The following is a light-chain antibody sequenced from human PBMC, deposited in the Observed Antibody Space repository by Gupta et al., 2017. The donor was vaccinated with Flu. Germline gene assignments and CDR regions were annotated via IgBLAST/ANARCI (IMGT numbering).Light chain of an antibody. V-gene: IGLV1-40*01. CDR2: TKS. Sequence: VTISWTGSSSNIGASYDVHWYQQLPGTAPKVLIYTKSNRLSGVPDRFSGTKSGTSASLAITGLQAEDEADYYCQSYESNLNSWVFGGGTKLTVL. CDR1: SSNIGASYD. J-gene: IGLJ2*01. CDR3: QSYESNLNSWV.